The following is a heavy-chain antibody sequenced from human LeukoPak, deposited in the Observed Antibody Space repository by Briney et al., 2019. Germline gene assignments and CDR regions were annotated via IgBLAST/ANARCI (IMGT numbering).Heavy chain of an antibody. CDR1: GFTFSDHY. J-gene: IGHJ4*02. V-gene: IGHV3-72*01. CDR2: SRNKARGYTT. Sequence: GGSLRLSCAASGFTFSDHYMDWVRQAPGKGLEWVGRSRNKARGYTTEYAASVKGRFTISRDDSKNSVFLQMNSLKNEDTAVYYCTRAWAAGTHYVGYWGQGTLVTVSS. D-gene: IGHD2-15*01. CDR3: TRAWAAGTHYVGY.